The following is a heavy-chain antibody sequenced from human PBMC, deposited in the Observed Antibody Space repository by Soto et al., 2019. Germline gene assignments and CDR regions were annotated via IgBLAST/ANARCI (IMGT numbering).Heavy chain of an antibody. CDR2: VSIGGST. V-gene: IGHV3-23*01. Sequence: DVQLLESGGGLVQPEGSLRLSCAASGFTFSSYAMGWVRQVPGKGLEWVAVVSIGGSTHYADSERGRFTISRDNSKNTLSLQMNRLTAEDTAVYCFAKRRGAGGHLDYWGQGDLVTVSS. J-gene: IGHJ4*02. D-gene: IGHD2-15*01. CDR1: GFTFSSYA. CDR3: AKRRGAGGHLDY.